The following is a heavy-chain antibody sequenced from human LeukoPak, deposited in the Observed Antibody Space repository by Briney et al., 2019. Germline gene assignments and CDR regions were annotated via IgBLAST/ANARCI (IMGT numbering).Heavy chain of an antibody. J-gene: IGHJ6*03. V-gene: IGHV3-11*04. CDR3: VRSGGYGQVYYYVDV. Sequence: PGGSLRLSCAASGFTFSDYHMSWIRQAPGKGLEWVSHITSSGSTIYYADSVKGRFTISRDNAKNSLYLEMTSLTCEDAGVFYSVRSGGYGQVYYYVDVWGERTTVTVSS. CDR2: ITSSGSTI. D-gene: IGHD5-18*01. CDR1: GFTFSDYH.